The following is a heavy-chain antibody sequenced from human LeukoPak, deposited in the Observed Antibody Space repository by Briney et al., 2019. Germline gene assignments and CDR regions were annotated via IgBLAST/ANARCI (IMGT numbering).Heavy chain of an antibody. J-gene: IGHJ4*02. D-gene: IGHD2-15*01. V-gene: IGHV3-33*01. Sequence: GRSLRLSCAASGFNFFTYGMHWVRQAPGKGLEWVAVIWYDGSNKYYADSVKGRFTISRDNSKSTLSLQMDSLRAEDTAVYYCARSLGYCSGGSCFPFDYWGQGTLVTVSS. CDR3: ARSLGYCSGGSCFPFDY. CDR1: GFNFFTYG. CDR2: IWYDGSNK.